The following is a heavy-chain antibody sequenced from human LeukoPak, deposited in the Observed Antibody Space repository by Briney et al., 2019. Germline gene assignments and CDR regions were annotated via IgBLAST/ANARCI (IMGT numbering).Heavy chain of an antibody. J-gene: IGHJ2*01. Sequence: PGASLTHSCSASGFTFSQHGLLWLRQAPGKALEGLASVWPDGNKKLYADSVKGRFIISKDNPKNTVYLQMNSLRVEDTALYYCVVVVVPAAVWHFDFWGSGTLVSVSS. CDR3: VVVVVPAAVWHFDF. D-gene: IGHD2-15*01. CDR2: VWPDGNKK. CDR1: GFTFSQHG. V-gene: IGHV3-33*01.